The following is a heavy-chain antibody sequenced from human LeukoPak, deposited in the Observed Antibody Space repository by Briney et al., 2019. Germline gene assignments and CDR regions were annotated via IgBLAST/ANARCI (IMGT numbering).Heavy chain of an antibody. V-gene: IGHV3-21*01. Sequence: GVSLRLSCAASGFTFNTFNMNWVRQAPGKGLEWVSSITSGGGYIYYADSVKGRFTTSRANPKNSLSLQLNSLRVEDTAVYYCARGHYDVLAASYKWTPDYWGQGTLVTVSS. CDR3: ARGHYDVLAASYKWTPDY. D-gene: IGHD3-9*01. CDR2: ITSGGGYI. J-gene: IGHJ4*02. CDR1: GFTFNTFN.